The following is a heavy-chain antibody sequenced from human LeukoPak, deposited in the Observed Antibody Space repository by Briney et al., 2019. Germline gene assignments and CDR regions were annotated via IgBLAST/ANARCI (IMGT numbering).Heavy chain of an antibody. D-gene: IGHD4-23*01. Sequence: GGSLRLSCAASGFTFSSYSMNWVRQAPGKGLEWVSSISSSSSSYIYYADSVKGRFTISRDNAKNSLYLQMNSLRAEDTAVYYCARDFRGTTVAYYWGQGTLVTVSS. CDR2: ISSSSSSYI. V-gene: IGHV3-21*01. CDR1: GFTFSSYS. J-gene: IGHJ4*02. CDR3: ARDFRGTTVAYY.